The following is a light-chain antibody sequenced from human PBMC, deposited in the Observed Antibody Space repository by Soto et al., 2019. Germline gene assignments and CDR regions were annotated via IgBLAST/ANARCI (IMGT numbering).Light chain of an antibody. V-gene: IGKV3-20*01. CDR1: QSVSNNY. J-gene: IGKJ2*01. Sequence: EIVLTQSPGTLSLSPGERATLSCRASQSVSNNYLAWYQQKSGQAPRLLIYGASSRATGIPGRFSGSGSGTDFTLSISSLEPEEFAVYYCQHYGSSPYTFGQGTTLEIK. CDR2: GAS. CDR3: QHYGSSPYT.